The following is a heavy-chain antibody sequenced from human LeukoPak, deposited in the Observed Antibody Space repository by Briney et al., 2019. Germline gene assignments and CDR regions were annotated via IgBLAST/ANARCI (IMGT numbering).Heavy chain of an antibody. Sequence: GGSLRLSCAGYGFTFSSYAMSWVRQAPGKGLEWVSALSSSAGSTYYADSVKGRFTISRENSKNTLYLQMSSLRAEDTAVYYCAKGSGLYYYYYYMDVWGKGTTVTVSS. D-gene: IGHD1-26*01. CDR1: GFTFSSYA. CDR3: AKGSGLYYYYYYMDV. CDR2: LSSSAGST. J-gene: IGHJ6*03. V-gene: IGHV3-23*01.